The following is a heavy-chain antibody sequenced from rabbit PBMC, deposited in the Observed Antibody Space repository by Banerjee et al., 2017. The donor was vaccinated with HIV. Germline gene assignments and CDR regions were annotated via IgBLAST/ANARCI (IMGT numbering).Heavy chain of an antibody. CDR1: GIDFSSYY. Sequence: QEQLKETGGGLVQPGGSLTLSCTASGIDFSSYYMSWVRQAPGKGLEWIACINTSSGNTVYASWAKGRFTISKTSSTTVTVQMTSLTAADTATYFCARDLAGVIGWNFNLWGQGTLVTVS. CDR3: ARDLAGVIGWNFNL. V-gene: IGHV1S45*01. J-gene: IGHJ4*01. D-gene: IGHD4-1*01. CDR2: INTSSGNT.